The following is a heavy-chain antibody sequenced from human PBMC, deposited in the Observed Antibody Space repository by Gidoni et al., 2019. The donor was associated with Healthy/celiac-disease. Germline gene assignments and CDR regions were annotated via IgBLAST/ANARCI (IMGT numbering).Heavy chain of an antibody. CDR1: GFTFSSYA. CDR3: VARGVVVTGAFDI. V-gene: IGHV3-64D*06. J-gene: IGHJ3*02. CDR2: SSRNGGST. D-gene: IGHD2-21*02. Sequence: EVQLVESGVGLVQPGGSLRLSCSASGFTFSSYAMPWVRQAPGKGLEDVSVSSRNGGSTYYADSVKGRFTISRDNSKNTLYLQMSSLRAEDTAVYYCVARGVVVTGAFDIWGQGTMVTVSS.